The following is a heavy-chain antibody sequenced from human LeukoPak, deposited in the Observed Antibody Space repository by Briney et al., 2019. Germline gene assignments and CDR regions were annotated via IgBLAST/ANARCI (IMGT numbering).Heavy chain of an antibody. D-gene: IGHD3-10*01. CDR3: ARDLKDGSGTSFDY. J-gene: IGHJ4*02. Sequence: ASVKVSCKASGYTFTSYDINWVRQATGQGLEWMGWMNPNSGNTGYAQKFQGRVTITRNTSISTAYMELSSLRSEDTAVYYCARDLKDGSGTSFDYWGQGTLVTVSS. V-gene: IGHV1-8*03. CDR2: MNPNSGNT. CDR1: GYTFTSYD.